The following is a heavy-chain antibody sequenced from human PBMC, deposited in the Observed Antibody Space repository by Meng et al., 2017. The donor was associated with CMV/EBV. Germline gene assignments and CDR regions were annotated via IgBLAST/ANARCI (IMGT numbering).Heavy chain of an antibody. CDR2: ISADNQNT. CDR3: ARGPGVVVPAATDY. Sequence: ASVKVSCKAPGNIFTKNGISWVRQAPGQRLEWMGWISADNQNTNLVQRFQGRVTMTTDTSTSTAYMELRSLRSDDTAVYYCARGPGVVVPAATDYWGQGTLVTVSS. D-gene: IGHD2-2*01. CDR1: GNIFTKNG. V-gene: IGHV1-18*01. J-gene: IGHJ4*02.